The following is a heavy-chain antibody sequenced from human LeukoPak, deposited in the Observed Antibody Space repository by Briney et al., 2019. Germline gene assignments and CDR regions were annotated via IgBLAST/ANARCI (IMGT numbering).Heavy chain of an antibody. J-gene: IGHJ4*02. CDR2: IYSGGST. D-gene: IGHD6-6*01. V-gene: IGHV3-53*01. CDR1: GFTFSSYA. CDR3: ASLSLGHY. Sequence: GGSLRLSCAASGFTFSSYAMHWVRQAPGKGLEWVLVIYSGGSTYYADSVKGRFTISRDTSKNTLSLQMNSLRAEDTAVYYCASLSLGHYWGQGTLVTVSS.